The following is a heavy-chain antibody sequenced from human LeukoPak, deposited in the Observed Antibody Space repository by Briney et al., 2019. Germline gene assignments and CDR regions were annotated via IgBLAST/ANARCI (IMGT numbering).Heavy chain of an antibody. CDR3: AREATTVTTDAGYYGMDV. Sequence: GGSLRLSCAASGFTFSSYAMHWVRQAPGQGLEWVAVISYDGSNKYYADSVKGRFTISRDNSKNTLYLQMNSLRAEDTAVYYCAREATTVTTDAGYYGMDVWGQGTTVTVSS. CDR2: ISYDGSNK. J-gene: IGHJ6*02. V-gene: IGHV3-30-3*01. CDR1: GFTFSSYA. D-gene: IGHD4-17*01.